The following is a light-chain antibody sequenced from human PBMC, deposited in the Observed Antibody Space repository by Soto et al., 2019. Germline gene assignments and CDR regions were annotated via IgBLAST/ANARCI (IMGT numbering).Light chain of an antibody. Sequence: QAVVTQPPSVSAAPGQKVTISCSGSSSNIGGNYVSWYRVLPRTAPKLLVYDNKKRHSGIPDRFSGSKSGTSATLGITELQIGDEAEYYCGTWDISLDTVVFGGGTKLTVL. CDR1: SSNIGGNY. V-gene: IGLV1-51*01. CDR3: GTWDISLDTVV. CDR2: DNK. J-gene: IGLJ2*01.